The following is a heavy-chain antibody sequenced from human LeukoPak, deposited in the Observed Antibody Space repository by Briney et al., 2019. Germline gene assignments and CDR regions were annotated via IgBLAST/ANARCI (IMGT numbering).Heavy chain of an antibody. J-gene: IGHJ6*02. CDR1: GFTFSSYG. CDR2: IWYDGSNI. Sequence: EGSLRLSCATSGFTFSSYGMHWVRQAPGKGLEWVAVIWYDGSNIHYADSVQGRFTISRDSFKNTLYLQMNSLRAEDTGVYYCANNGVSPNYYYGMNVWGQGTTVTVSS. V-gene: IGHV3-33*06. D-gene: IGHD2-8*01. CDR3: ANNGVSPNYYYGMNV.